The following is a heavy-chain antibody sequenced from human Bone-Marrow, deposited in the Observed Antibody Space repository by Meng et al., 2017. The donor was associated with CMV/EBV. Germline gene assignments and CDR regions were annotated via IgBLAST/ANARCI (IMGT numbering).Heavy chain of an antibody. CDR1: GFSLISHW. V-gene: IGHV3-74*01. Sequence: GGSLRLSCTASGFSLISHWMHWVRQIPGKGSMWVADIHHDGSRTAYADSVKGRFTISRDNAKNTLFLQMNRLRAEDTGVYYCVRDVGQPGEGNTWYKWYDPWGQGTLVTVSS. D-gene: IGHD6-13*01. CDR3: VRDVGQPGEGNTWYKWYDP. J-gene: IGHJ5*02. CDR2: IHHDGSRT.